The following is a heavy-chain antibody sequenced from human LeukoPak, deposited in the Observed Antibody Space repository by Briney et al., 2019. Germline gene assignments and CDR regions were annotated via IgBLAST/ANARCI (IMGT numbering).Heavy chain of an antibody. Sequence: PGGSLRLSCAASGFTFSNYWMTWVRQAPGKGLEWVANIRQDGSEKHYVDSVKGRFTTSRDNAKNSLYLQMNSLRDEDTAVYYCARSNWNFDYWGQGTLVTVSS. J-gene: IGHJ4*02. D-gene: IGHD1-20*01. CDR2: IRQDGSEK. CDR1: GFTFSNYW. CDR3: ARSNWNFDY. V-gene: IGHV3-7*01.